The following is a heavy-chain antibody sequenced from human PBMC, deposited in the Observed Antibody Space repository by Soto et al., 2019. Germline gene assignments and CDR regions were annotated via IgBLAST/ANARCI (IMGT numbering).Heavy chain of an antibody. CDR1: GFTVSNYA. D-gene: IGHD3-22*01. V-gene: IGHV3-64D*06. CDR2: IGTNGGST. Sequence: XESLRLSCSASGFTVSNYAVHWVRQAPGKGLEYVSSIGTNGGSTFYADSVKGRFTISRDNSKNTLYLQMRSLRAEDTAEYYCVKPKAYYIDSYAYYPVWGQGTLVTVSS. CDR3: VKPKAYYIDSYAYYPV. J-gene: IGHJ4*02.